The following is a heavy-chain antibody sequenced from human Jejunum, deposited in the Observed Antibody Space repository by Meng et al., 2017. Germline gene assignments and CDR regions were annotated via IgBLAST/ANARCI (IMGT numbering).Heavy chain of an antibody. CDR1: GGSINDFY. V-gene: IGHV4-59*01. CDR2: THYSGTT. J-gene: IGHJ5*02. D-gene: IGHD5-18*01. Sequence: SETLSLTCSVSGGSINDFYWNWIRQPPGKGLEWIGYTHYSGTTETTGYNPSLKSRAIISADTSTNQLSLRLSSMTAADTALYYCARGEVAQLFDNWGQGTLVTVSS. CDR3: ARGEVAQLFDN.